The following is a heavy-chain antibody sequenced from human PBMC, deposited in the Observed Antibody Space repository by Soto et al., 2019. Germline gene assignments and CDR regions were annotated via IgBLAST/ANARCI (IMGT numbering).Heavy chain of an antibody. D-gene: IGHD2-2*01. J-gene: IGHJ6*03. CDR2: ISYDGSEK. CDR3: AKAGEEQLLDYYYYMDV. Sequence: VQLVESGGGVVQPGRSLRLSCAASGFTFSSYVMHWVRRAPGKGLEWVTLISYDGSEKYYADSVRGRFTISRDNSKNTLYLQMSSLRAEDTAVYHCAKAGEEQLLDYYYYMDVWGKGTMVTVSS. CDR1: GFTFSSYV. V-gene: IGHV3-30*18.